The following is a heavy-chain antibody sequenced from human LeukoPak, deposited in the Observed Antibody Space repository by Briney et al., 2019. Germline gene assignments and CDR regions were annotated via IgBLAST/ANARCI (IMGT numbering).Heavy chain of an antibody. D-gene: IGHD1-26*01. CDR1: GFTFSSYG. J-gene: IGHJ4*02. Sequence: PGRSLRLSCAASGFTFSSYGMHWVRQAPGKGLEWVAVISDDGSNKYYTDSVKGRFTIFRDNSKNTLYLQMNSLRTENTAVYYCAKRAGGSYQRGFDYWGQGTLVTVSS. CDR3: AKRAGGSYQRGFDY. CDR2: ISDDGSNK. V-gene: IGHV3-30*18.